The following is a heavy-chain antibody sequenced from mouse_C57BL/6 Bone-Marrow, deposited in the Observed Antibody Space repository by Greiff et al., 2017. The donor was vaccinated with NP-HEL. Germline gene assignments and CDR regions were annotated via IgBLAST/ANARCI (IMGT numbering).Heavy chain of an antibody. J-gene: IGHJ3*01. CDR2: ISSGSSTI. D-gene: IGHD3-2*02. Sequence: VQLKESGGGLVKPGGSLKLSCAASGFTFSDYGMHWVRQAPEKGLEWVAYISSGSSTIYYADTVKGRFTISRDNAKNTLFLQMTSLRSEDTAMYYCANTAQVLFAYWGQGTLVTVSA. CDR1: GFTFSDYG. CDR3: ANTAQVLFAY. V-gene: IGHV5-17*01.